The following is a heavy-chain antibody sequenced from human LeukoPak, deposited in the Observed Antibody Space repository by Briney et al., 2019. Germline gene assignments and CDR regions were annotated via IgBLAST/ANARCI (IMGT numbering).Heavy chain of an antibody. CDR2: INPNSGGT. CDR1: GYTFTGYY. Sequence: ASVKVSCKASGYTFTGYYMHWVRQAPGQGLEWMGWINPNSGGTNYAQKFQGRVTMTRDTSISTAYMELSRLRSDDTAVYYCARDRIALSLYYFDYWGQGTLVTVSS. V-gene: IGHV1-2*02. CDR3: ARDRIALSLYYFDY. D-gene: IGHD2/OR15-2a*01. J-gene: IGHJ4*02.